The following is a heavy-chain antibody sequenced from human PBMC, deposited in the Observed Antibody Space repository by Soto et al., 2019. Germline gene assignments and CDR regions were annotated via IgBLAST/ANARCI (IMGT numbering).Heavy chain of an antibody. CDR1: RFTFSTYW. V-gene: IGHV3-7*01. CDR3: AGGKALDV. D-gene: IGHD6-6*01. J-gene: IGHJ6*02. Sequence: AGSLTLSCAASRFTFSTYWMTWVRQTPGKGLEWVANIHQDGSEKYYMDSVKGRFTISRDNAKKSLYLQMTSLRAEDTAVYYCAGGKALDVWGQGTTVTVSS. CDR2: IHQDGSEK.